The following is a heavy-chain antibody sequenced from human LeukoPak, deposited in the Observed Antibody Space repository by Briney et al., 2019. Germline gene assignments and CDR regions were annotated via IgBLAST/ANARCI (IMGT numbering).Heavy chain of an antibody. J-gene: IGHJ4*02. V-gene: IGHV3-23*01. CDR1: KFTFSSYV. CDR3: ARDSSMLRGPLVIYYFDF. Sequence: PGGSLRLSCGASKFTFSSYVMNCVRQAPGKGLEWVSTISGGGDATYYADSVKGRFTISRDNSKNTLYLQMNSLRVEDTAVYYCARDSSMLRGPLVIYYFDFWGQGTLVTVSS. CDR2: ISGGGDAT. D-gene: IGHD3-10*01.